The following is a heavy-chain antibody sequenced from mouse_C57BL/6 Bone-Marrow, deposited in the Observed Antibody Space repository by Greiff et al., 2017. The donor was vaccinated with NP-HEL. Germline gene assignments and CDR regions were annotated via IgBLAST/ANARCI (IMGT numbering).Heavy chain of an antibody. D-gene: IGHD1-1*01. CDR2: IYPGDGDT. Sequence: VQLQQSGPELVKPGASVKLSCKASGYAFSSSWMNWVKQRPGKGLEWIGRIYPGDGDTNYNGKFKGKATLTADKSSSTAYMQLSSLTSEDSAVYFSALLRFSYWGQGTLVTVSA. CDR3: ALLRFSY. V-gene: IGHV1-82*01. CDR1: GYAFSSSW. J-gene: IGHJ3*01.